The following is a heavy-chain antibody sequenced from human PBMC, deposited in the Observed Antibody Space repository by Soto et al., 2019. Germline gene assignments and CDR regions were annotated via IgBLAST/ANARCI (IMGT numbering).Heavy chain of an antibody. V-gene: IGHV3-15*06. CDR3: TRDLWYSTPFDP. CDR1: GFTLSDAW. CDR2: IKSKTDGGTI. D-gene: IGHD2-21*01. Sequence: EVHLVESGGGLAKPGGSLRLSCAASGFTLSDAWMSWVRQGPGKGPEWVGRIKSKTDGGTIIYSTPVKGRFTISRDDSQNTLYLQMNGLKIEDTGVYFCTRDLWYSTPFDPWGPGTLVTVSS. J-gene: IGHJ5*02.